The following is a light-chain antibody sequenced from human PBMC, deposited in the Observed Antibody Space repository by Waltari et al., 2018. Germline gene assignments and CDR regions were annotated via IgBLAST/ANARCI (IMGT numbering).Light chain of an antibody. CDR3: ATWDDSLNGWV. CDR2: NNH. J-gene: IGLJ3*02. Sequence: QSVLTQPPSTSGTPGQRVTISCSGSSSNIGTNYVSWYQQLPGTAPTLLSYNNHQRPSGVPDRFSGSKSGTSASLAISGLHSEDEADYYCATWDDSLNGWVFGRGTKLTVL. V-gene: IGLV1-44*01. CDR1: SSNIGTNY.